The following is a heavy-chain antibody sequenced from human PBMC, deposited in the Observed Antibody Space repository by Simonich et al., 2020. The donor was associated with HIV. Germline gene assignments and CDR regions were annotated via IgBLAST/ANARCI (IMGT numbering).Heavy chain of an antibody. D-gene: IGHD3-9*01. CDR3: ASDRPDIFTGYYRSD. J-gene: IGHJ4*02. V-gene: IGHV3-74*01. Sequence: EYGGGLVQPGGSLRLSCVASGFTFSRYWMHWVRQAPGKGLVWVSRINSDGSSTSYADSVKGRFTISRDNAKDTLYLQMNSLRADDTAVYYGASDRPDIFTGYYRSDWGQGTLVTVCS. CDR2: INSDGSST. CDR1: GFTFSRYW.